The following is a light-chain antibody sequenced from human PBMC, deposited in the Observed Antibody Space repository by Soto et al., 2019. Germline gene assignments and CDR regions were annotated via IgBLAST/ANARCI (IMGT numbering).Light chain of an antibody. Sequence: EVVLTQSPATLSLSPGERATLSCRASQSVSSYLAWYQQKPGQTPRLLIYDASNRATGIPARFSGSGSGTDFTLTISSLEPEDFAVYFCHQRGNWPPTFGPGTKVDI. V-gene: IGKV3-11*01. CDR3: HQRGNWPPT. CDR2: DAS. CDR1: QSVSSY. J-gene: IGKJ3*01.